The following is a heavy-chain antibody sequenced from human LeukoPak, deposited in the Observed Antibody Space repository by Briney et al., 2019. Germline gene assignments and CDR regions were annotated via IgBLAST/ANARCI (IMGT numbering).Heavy chain of an antibody. CDR2: IDTDGSNT. J-gene: IGHJ4*02. Sequence: GGSLRLSCAASGFTFSSYSMNWVRQAPGKGLMWVSRIDTDGSNTNYADSVEGRFTISRDNAKNTLYLQMNSLRAEDTAVYYCARELLGIDFWGQGTLVTVS. D-gene: IGHD2-8*02. CDR1: GFTFSSYS. V-gene: IGHV3-74*01. CDR3: ARELLGIDF.